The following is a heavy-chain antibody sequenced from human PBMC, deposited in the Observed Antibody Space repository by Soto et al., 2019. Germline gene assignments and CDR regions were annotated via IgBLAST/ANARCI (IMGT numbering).Heavy chain of an antibody. J-gene: IGHJ6*02. D-gene: IGHD6-13*01. Sequence: ASVKVSCKAYGYTFTSYGISWVRQAPGQGLEWMGWISAYNGNTNYAQKLQGRVTMTTDTSTSTAYMELRSLRSDDTAVYYCARDRAYIAAAGRYYYGMDVWGQGTTVTVSS. CDR2: ISAYNGNT. CDR1: GYTFTSYG. CDR3: ARDRAYIAAAGRYYYGMDV. V-gene: IGHV1-18*04.